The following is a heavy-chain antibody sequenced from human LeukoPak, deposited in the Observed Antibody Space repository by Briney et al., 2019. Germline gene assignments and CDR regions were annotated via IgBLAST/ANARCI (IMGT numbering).Heavy chain of an antibody. D-gene: IGHD2-15*01. V-gene: IGHV4-39*01. J-gene: IGHJ4*02. CDR3: ARQSRSGGPGDY. CDR1: SGXISSSTYY. Sequence: SETLSLTCTVSSGXISSSTYYWGWIRQPPGKGLEWIGSPYYSGSTYYNPSLKSRVTISVDTSKNQFSLKLSSVTAADTAVYFCARQSRSGGPGDYWGQGTLVTVSS. CDR2: PYYSGST.